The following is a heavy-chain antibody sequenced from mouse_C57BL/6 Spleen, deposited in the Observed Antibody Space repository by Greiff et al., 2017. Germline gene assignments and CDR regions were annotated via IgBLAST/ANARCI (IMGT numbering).Heavy chain of an antibody. CDR2: IDPETGGT. CDR3: TRSGSSPYAMDY. D-gene: IGHD1-1*01. Sequence: VQLQQSGAELVRPGASVTLSCKASGYTFTDYEMNWVKQTPVHGLEWIGAIDPETGGTAYNQKFKGKAILTADKSSSTAYMALRSLTSEDSAVYYCTRSGSSPYAMDYWGQGTSVTVSS. J-gene: IGHJ4*01. V-gene: IGHV1-15*01. CDR1: GYTFTDYE.